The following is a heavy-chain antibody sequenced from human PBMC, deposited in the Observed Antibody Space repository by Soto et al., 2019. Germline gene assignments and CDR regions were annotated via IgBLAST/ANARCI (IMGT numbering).Heavy chain of an antibody. CDR2: ISGSGGST. Sequence: EVQLLESGGGLVQPGGSLRLSCAASGFTFSSYAMSWVRQAPGKGLEWVSAISGSGGSTYYADSVKGRFTISRDISKNTLYLQMNSLRAEDTAVYYCAKDSYYDYIWGSYRSPNFDYWGQGTLVTVSS. CDR1: GFTFSSYA. CDR3: AKDSYYDYIWGSYRSPNFDY. D-gene: IGHD3-16*02. V-gene: IGHV3-23*01. J-gene: IGHJ4*02.